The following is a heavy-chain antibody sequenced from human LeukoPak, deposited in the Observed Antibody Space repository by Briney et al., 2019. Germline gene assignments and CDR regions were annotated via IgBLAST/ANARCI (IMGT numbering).Heavy chain of an antibody. Sequence: PGGSLRLSCAASGFTFSNYAMSRVRQAPGKGLEWVSAISGSGGTTYYDDPVNGRLTITRDDSKNTQYLQMNGLRADDTAVYYCAKGAEFGPRILYFHMDVWGQGTTVTVSS. D-gene: IGHD3/OR15-3a*01. CDR1: GFTFSNYA. CDR2: ISGSGGTT. CDR3: AKGAEFGPRILYFHMDV. V-gene: IGHV3-23*01. J-gene: IGHJ6*02.